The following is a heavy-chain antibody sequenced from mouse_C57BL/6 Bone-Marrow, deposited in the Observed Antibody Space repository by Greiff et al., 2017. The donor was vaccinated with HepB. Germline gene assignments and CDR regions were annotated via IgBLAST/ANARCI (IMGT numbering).Heavy chain of an antibody. J-gene: IGHJ2*01. D-gene: IGHD1-1*01. CDR3: TTSITTVFDY. V-gene: IGHV14-1*01. Sequence: VHVKQSGAELVRPGASVKLSCTASGFNIKDYYMHWVKQRPEQGLEWIGRIDPEDGDTEYAPKFQGKATMTADTSSNTAYLQLSSLTSEDTAVYYCTTSITTVFDYWGQGTTLTVSS. CDR1: GFNIKDYY. CDR2: IDPEDGDT.